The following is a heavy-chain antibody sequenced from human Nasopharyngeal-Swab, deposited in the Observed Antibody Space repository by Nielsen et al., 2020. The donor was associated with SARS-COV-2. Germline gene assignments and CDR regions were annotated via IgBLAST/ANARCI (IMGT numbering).Heavy chain of an antibody. CDR3: ARGPGTAMATGDY. Sequence: GGSLRLSCAASGFTFSSYSMNWVRQAPGKGLEWVSSISSSSYIYYADSVKGRFTISRDNAKNSLYLQMNSLRAEDTAVYYCARGPGTAMATGDYWGQGTLVTVSS. CDR2: ISSSSYI. D-gene: IGHD5-18*01. V-gene: IGHV3-21*01. J-gene: IGHJ4*02. CDR1: GFTFSSYS.